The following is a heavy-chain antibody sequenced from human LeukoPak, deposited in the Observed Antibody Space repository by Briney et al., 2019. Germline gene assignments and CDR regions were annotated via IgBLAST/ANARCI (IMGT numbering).Heavy chain of an antibody. V-gene: IGHV1-69*13. CDR1: GGTFSSYA. CDR2: IIPIFGTA. CDR3: ARDVGYCSGGSCYNWFDP. Sequence: ASVKVSCKASGGTFSSYAISWVRQAPGQGLEWMGGIIPIFGTANYAQKFQGRVTITADESTSTAYMELSSLRSEDTAVYYCARDVGYCSGGSCYNWFDPWGQGTLVTVSS. D-gene: IGHD2-15*01. J-gene: IGHJ5*02.